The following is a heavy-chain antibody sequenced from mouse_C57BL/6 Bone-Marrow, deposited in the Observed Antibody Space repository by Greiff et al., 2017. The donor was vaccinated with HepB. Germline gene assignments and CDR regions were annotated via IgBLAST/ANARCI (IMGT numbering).Heavy chain of an antibody. CDR2: IYPGSGST. CDR3: ARSPYYGSSYDFDY. D-gene: IGHD1-1*01. Sequence: QVQLQQPGAELVKPGASVKMSCKASGYTFTSYWITWVKQRPGQGLEWIGDIYPGSGSTNYNEKFKSKATLTVDTSSSTAYMQLSSLTPEDSAVYYCARSPYYGSSYDFDYWGQGTTLTVSS. J-gene: IGHJ2*01. V-gene: IGHV1-55*01. CDR1: GYTFTSYW.